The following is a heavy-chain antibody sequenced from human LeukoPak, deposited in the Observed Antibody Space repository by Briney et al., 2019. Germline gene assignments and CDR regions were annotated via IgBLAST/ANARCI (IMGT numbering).Heavy chain of an antibody. D-gene: IGHD4-11*01. J-gene: IGHJ6*03. CDR3: ARTYSNYVGEYYYYMDV. Sequence: GASLKISCKGSGYSFTSYWIDWVRQMPGKGLEWMGIIFPDDSDTRYSPSFQGQVTISADKSISTAYLQWSSLKASDTAMYYCARTYSNYVGEYYYYMDVWGKGTTVTVSS. CDR1: GYSFTSYW. V-gene: IGHV5-51*01. CDR2: IFPDDSDT.